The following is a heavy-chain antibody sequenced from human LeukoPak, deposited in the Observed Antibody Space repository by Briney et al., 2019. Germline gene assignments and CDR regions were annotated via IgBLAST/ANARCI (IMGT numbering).Heavy chain of an antibody. CDR2: ISNTNSYI. CDR3: ARDAFDI. Sequence: GGSLRLSCAASGFTFSSYSMNWVRQAPGKGLEWVSCISNTNSYIYYADSVKGRFTISRDNAKNSLYLQMNSLRADDTAVYYCARDAFDIWGQGTMVTVSS. CDR1: GFTFSSYS. J-gene: IGHJ3*02. V-gene: IGHV3-21*01.